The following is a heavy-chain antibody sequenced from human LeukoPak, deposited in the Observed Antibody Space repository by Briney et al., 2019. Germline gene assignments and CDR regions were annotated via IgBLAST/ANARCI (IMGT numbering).Heavy chain of an antibody. CDR1: EFTFSVYW. D-gene: IGHD5-18*01. V-gene: IGHV3-74*03. CDR3: AYSYGSNYFDY. CDR2: IKSDGSGT. J-gene: IGHJ4*02. Sequence: GGSLRLSCAVSEFTFSVYWMHWVRQAPGKGLVWVSRIKSDGSGTTYADSVKGRFTISRDNAKNTLYLQMNSLRAEDMAVYYCAYSYGSNYFDYWGQGTLVTVSS.